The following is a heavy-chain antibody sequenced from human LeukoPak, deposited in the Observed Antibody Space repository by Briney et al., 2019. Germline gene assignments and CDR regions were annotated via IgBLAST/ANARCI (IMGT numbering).Heavy chain of an antibody. V-gene: IGHV3-9*01. J-gene: IGHJ6*03. D-gene: IGHD7-27*01. CDR1: GFTFDDYA. CDR2: ISWNSGSI. CDR3: AKDINFNPPLGYYFYMDV. Sequence: GGSLRLSCAASGFTFDDYAMHWVRQAPGKGLEWVSGISWNSGSIGYADSVKGRFTISRDNAKNSLYLQMNSLRAEDTALYYCAKDINFNPPLGYYFYMDVWGKGTTVTVFS.